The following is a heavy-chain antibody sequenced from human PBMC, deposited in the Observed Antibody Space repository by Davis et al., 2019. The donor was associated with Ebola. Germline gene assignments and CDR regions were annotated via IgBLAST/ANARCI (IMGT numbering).Heavy chain of an antibody. CDR2: ISAYNGNT. CDR1: GGTFSSYA. V-gene: IGHV1-18*01. Sequence: ASVQVSCKASGGTFSSYAISWVRQAPGQGLEWMGWISAYNGNTNYAQKLQGRVTMTTDTSTSTAYMELSSLRSEDTAVYYCARTVGDIYYYGMDVWGQGTTVTVSS. CDR3: ARTVGDIYYYGMDV. J-gene: IGHJ6*02. D-gene: IGHD3-16*01.